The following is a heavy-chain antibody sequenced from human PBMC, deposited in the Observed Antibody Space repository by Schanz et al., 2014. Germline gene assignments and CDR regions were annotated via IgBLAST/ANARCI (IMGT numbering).Heavy chain of an antibody. V-gene: IGHV1-46*01. D-gene: IGHD3-3*01. Sequence: QVHLEQSGPEVKKPGASVKLSCRASGYPFTNYYIHWVRQAPGQGLEWMGRIIPILDKTNYAKKFQGRFTMTRDTSTTTVYMELSSLRSDDTAMYYCVTEKRMESGTWAKAFDIWGQGTWVTVSS. CDR3: VTEKRMESGTWAKAFDI. CDR2: IIPILDKT. J-gene: IGHJ3*02. CDR1: GYPFTNYY.